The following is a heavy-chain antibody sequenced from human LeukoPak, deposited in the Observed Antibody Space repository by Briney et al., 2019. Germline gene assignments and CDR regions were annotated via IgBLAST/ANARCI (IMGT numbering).Heavy chain of an antibody. D-gene: IGHD6-19*01. CDR3: AHRLVGTSGWDRGCFDY. Sequence: PTRVKPTQTLTVTCTFSGFSLSTGGVGVGWIRQPPGKALEWLALIYWDDDKRYSPSLKSRLTITKDTPKNQVVLTMTNMDPVDTATYYCAHRLVGTSGWDRGCFDYWGQGTLVTVSS. V-gene: IGHV2-5*02. CDR1: GFSLSTGGVG. J-gene: IGHJ4*02. CDR2: IYWDDDK.